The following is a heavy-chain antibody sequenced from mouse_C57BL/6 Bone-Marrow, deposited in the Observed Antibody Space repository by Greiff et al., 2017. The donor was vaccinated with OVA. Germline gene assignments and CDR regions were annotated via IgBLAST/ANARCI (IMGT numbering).Heavy chain of an antibody. Sequence: QVQLQQPGAELVKPGASVKLSCKASGYTFTSYWMHWVKQRPGQGLEWIGMIHPNSGSTNYNEKFKSKATLTVDKSSSTAYMQLSSLTTEDSAVYYCARSYYYGSSYLAWFAYWGQGTLVTVSA. D-gene: IGHD1-1*01. CDR1: GYTFTSYW. CDR3: ARSYYYGSSYLAWFAY. CDR2: IHPNSGST. V-gene: IGHV1-64*01. J-gene: IGHJ3*01.